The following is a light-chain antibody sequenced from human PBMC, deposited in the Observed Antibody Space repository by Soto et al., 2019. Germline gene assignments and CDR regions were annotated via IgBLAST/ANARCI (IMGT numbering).Light chain of an antibody. J-gene: IGKJ1*01. CDR1: QTISSW. V-gene: IGKV1-5*03. CDR2: GTS. Sequence: DIQMTQSPSTLSGSVGDRFTITCRASQTISSWLAWYQQKPGKAPKLLIYGTSSLESGVPSRFSGSGSGTEFTLTISSLQPDDFATYYCQQYNSYWTFGQGTTVDIK. CDR3: QQYNSYWT.